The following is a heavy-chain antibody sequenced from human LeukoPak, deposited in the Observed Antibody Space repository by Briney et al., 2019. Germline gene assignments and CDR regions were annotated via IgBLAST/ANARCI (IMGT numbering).Heavy chain of an antibody. CDR2: ISSGSSYT. Sequence: GGSLRLSCAASGFTFSDYYMSWIRQAPGKGLEWVSYISSGSSYTNYADSVKGRFTISRDNAKNSLYLQMNSLRAEDTAVYYCARDGHSYGYDLDYWGQGTLVTVSS. D-gene: IGHD5-18*01. CDR3: ARDGHSYGYDLDY. V-gene: IGHV3-11*06. J-gene: IGHJ4*02. CDR1: GFTFSDYY.